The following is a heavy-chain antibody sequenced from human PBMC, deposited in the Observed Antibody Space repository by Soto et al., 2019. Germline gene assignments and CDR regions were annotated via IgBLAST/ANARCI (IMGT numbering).Heavy chain of an antibody. CDR1: GGPMSSYY. D-gene: IGHD3-16*01. CDR3: ARLHGGNWNFDV. J-gene: IGHJ2*01. V-gene: IGHV4-59*01. CDR2: LYFSGIT. Sequence: QVQLQVSGPGLVRSSETLSLTCTVSGGPMSSYYWSWIRQPPGRGLEWIGYLYFSGITNYNPSLESRVTMSVDTSRNQISLRLTSVTAADTAIYYCARLHGGNWNFDVWGRGALVTVSS.